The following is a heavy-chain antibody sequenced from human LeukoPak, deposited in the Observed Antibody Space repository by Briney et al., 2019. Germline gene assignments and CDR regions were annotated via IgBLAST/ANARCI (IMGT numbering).Heavy chain of an antibody. CDR1: GGSINSYY. J-gene: IGHJ5*02. Sequence: SETLSLTCTVSGGSINSYYWSWIRQPPGKGLEWIGYVHYSGSTNYNPSPKSRVTISVDTSKNQFSLKLSSVTAADTAVYYCAREGTSGTHLNWFDPWGQGTLVTVSS. CDR2: VHYSGST. D-gene: IGHD1-1*01. CDR3: AREGTSGTHLNWFDP. V-gene: IGHV4-59*01.